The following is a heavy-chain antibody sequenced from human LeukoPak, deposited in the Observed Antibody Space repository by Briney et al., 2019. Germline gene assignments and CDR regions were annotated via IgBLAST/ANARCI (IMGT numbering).Heavy chain of an antibody. V-gene: IGHV3-23*01. Sequence: PGGSLRLSCAASGFTFSTYTMTCARQAPGRGLEWVTAISGSGGSTYYVDSVKGRFTISRDNSKNTVYLQMNSPAAEDTAVYYCAKELRSHTGWPFDYWGQGTLVTVSS. J-gene: IGHJ4*02. CDR3: AKELRSHTGWPFDY. CDR1: GFTFSTYT. D-gene: IGHD5-12*01. CDR2: ISGSGGST.